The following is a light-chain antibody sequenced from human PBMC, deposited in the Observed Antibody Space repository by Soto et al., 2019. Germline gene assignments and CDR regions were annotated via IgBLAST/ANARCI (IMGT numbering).Light chain of an antibody. V-gene: IGKV3-20*01. CDR3: QQYGDSPRT. J-gene: IGKJ5*01. CDR2: DAF. Sequence: EIVLTQSPGTLSLSPGESATLSCRSSRSLDSGQLAWYQQKVGRAPRLLIHDAFMRATGIPDRFSGSGPGTDFTLTIARLEPEDVAVYYCQQYGDSPRTFGQGTRLEIK. CDR1: RSLDSGQ.